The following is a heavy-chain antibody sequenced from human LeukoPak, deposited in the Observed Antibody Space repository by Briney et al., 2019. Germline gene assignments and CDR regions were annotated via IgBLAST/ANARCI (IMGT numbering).Heavy chain of an antibody. CDR1: GFTFSSYW. Sequence: GGSLRLSCAASGFTFSSYWMSWVRQAPGKGLEWVANIKQDGSEKYYVDSVKGRFTISRDNAKNSLYLQMNSLRAEDTAVYYCARDLGRIQLWPVGYWSQGTLVTVSS. D-gene: IGHD5-18*01. CDR3: ARDLGRIQLWPVGY. CDR2: IKQDGSEK. J-gene: IGHJ4*02. V-gene: IGHV3-7*01.